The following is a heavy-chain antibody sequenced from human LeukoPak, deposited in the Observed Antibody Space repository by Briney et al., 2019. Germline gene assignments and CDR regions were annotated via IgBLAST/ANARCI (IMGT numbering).Heavy chain of an antibody. CDR2: IKRDGSEQ. CDR3: ARVNYGLDI. V-gene: IGHV3-7*03. J-gene: IGHJ4*02. D-gene: IGHD3-10*01. CDR1: GFTFSSYW. Sequence: GGSLRLSCAASGFTFSSYWMNWIRQAPGKGLEWVASIKRDGSEQRYVDSVEGRFTISRDSAKSSLFLHMNSLRVEDTALYYCARVNYGLDIWGQGTPVTVSS.